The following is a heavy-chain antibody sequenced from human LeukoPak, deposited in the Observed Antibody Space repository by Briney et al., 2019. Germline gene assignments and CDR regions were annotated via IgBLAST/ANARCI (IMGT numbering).Heavy chain of an antibody. CDR3: ARGGGGAKAFDY. D-gene: IGHD1-26*01. J-gene: IGHJ4*02. Sequence: SETLPLTCAVSGESFSGNFWTWIRQSPGEGLEWIGEIDNNGITNYNPSLKSRVTMSVDTTRKRFSLRLTSESAADTGVYYCARGGGGAKAFDYWGQGSLVTVSS. CDR2: IDNNGIT. CDR1: GESFSGNF. V-gene: IGHV4-34*01.